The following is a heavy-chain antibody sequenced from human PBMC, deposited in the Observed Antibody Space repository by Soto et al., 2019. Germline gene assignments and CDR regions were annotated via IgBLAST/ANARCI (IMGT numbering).Heavy chain of an antibody. D-gene: IGHD3-3*01. CDR3: ARDFGGQLATPGYYGMDV. Sequence: EVQLVESGGGLVQPGGSLRLSCAASGFTFSSYWMSWVRQAPGKGLEWVANIKQDGSEKYYVDSVKGRFTISRDNAKNSLYLQMNSLRAEDTAVYYCARDFGGQLATPGYYGMDVWGQGTTVTVSS. J-gene: IGHJ6*02. CDR1: GFTFSSYW. CDR2: IKQDGSEK. V-gene: IGHV3-7*05.